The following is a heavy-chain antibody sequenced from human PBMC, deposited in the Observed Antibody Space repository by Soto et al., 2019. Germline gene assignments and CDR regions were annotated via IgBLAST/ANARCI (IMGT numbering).Heavy chain of an antibody. D-gene: IGHD2-21*01. CDR2: ISSSGSTI. V-gene: IGHV3-48*03. Sequence: LRLSCAASGFTFSSYEMNWVRQAPGKGLEWVSYISSSGSTIYYADSVKGRFTISRDNAKNSLYLQMNSLRAEDTAVYYCARVFNVAQPDYWGQGTLVTVSS. CDR3: ARVFNVAQPDY. CDR1: GFTFSSYE. J-gene: IGHJ4*02.